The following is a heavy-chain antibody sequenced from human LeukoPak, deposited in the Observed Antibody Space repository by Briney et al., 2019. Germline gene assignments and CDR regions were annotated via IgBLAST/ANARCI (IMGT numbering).Heavy chain of an antibody. D-gene: IGHD6-13*01. CDR2: INHSGST. V-gene: IGHV4-34*01. CDR1: GGSFSGYY. J-gene: IGHJ6*03. CDR3: ARQGRGARQLDYYYYYYYMDV. Sequence: PSETLSLTCAVYGGSFSGYYWSWIRQPPGKGLEWIGEINHSGSTNYNPSLKSRVTISVDTSKNQFSLKLSSVTPEDTAVYYCARQGRGARQLDYYYYYYYMDVWGKGTTVTVSS.